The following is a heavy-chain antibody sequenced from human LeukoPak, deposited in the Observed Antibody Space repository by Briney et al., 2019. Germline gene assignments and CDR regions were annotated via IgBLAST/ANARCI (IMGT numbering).Heavy chain of an antibody. V-gene: IGHV1-2*02. CDR3: ARDADTAMALGAFDI. CDR1: GYTFTGYY. Sequence: ASVKVSCKASGYTFTGYYMHWVRQAPGQGLEWMGWINPNSGGTNYAQKFQGRVTMTRDTSISTAYMELSRLRSDDTAVYYCARDADTAMALGAFDIWGQGTMVTVSS. J-gene: IGHJ3*02. D-gene: IGHD5-18*01. CDR2: INPNSGGT.